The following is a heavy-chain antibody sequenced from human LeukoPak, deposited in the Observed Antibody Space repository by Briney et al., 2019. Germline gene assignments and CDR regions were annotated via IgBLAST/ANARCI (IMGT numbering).Heavy chain of an antibody. D-gene: IGHD5-18*01. CDR1: GLILSSYA. J-gene: IGHJ3*02. CDR2: ISGSGGST. V-gene: IGHV3-23*01. Sequence: GGSLRLSCTASGLILSSYAMSWVRQAPGKGLEWVSAISGSGGSTYYADSVKGRFTISRDNSKNTLYLQMNSLRAEDTAVYYCAKGRGYSYGPAFDIRGQGTMVTVSS. CDR3: AKGRGYSYGPAFDI.